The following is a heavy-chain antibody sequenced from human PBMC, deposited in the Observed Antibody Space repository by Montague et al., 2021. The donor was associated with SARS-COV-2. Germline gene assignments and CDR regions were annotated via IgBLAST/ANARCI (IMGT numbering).Heavy chain of an antibody. J-gene: IGHJ5*02. Sequence: SETLSLTCTVSGGSISSSSYYWCWIRKPPGKGLEWIGSSYYSGYTHYNPSLKSRVTISVDTSKNHFSLRLSSVTAADTAVYYCARSGSWGIFDPWGQGTLVIVSS. V-gene: IGHV4-39*07. CDR1: GGSISSSSYY. D-gene: IGHD6-13*01. CDR3: ARSGSWGIFDP. CDR2: SYYSGYT.